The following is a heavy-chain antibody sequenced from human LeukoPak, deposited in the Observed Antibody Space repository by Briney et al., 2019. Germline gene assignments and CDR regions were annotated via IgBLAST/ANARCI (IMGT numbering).Heavy chain of an antibody. CDR3: ARAWKSYSSNFDYYYGMDV. Sequence: PSETLSLTCTVSGGSISSYHWSWIRQPPGKGLEWIGYIYYSGSTNYNPSLKSRVTISVDTSKNQFSLKLSSVTAADTAVYYCARAWKSYSSNFDYYYGMDVWGQGTTVTVSS. J-gene: IGHJ6*02. CDR1: GGSISSYH. CDR2: IYYSGST. D-gene: IGHD6-13*01. V-gene: IGHV4-59*01.